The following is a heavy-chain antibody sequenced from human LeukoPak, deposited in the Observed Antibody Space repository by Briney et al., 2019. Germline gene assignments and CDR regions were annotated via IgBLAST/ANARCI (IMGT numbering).Heavy chain of an antibody. CDR3: ARGRSNYYGMDV. CDR1: DGSINSYY. V-gene: IGHV4-59*01. D-gene: IGHD1-26*01. CDR2: IYYNGNT. Sequence: SETLSLTRSVSDGSINSYYWNWIRRPPGKGLEWIGYIYYNGNTNYSPSLKSRVTMSVDTSKNLFSLKVSSVTAADTAVYYCARGRSNYYGMDVWGQGTTVTVSS. J-gene: IGHJ6*02.